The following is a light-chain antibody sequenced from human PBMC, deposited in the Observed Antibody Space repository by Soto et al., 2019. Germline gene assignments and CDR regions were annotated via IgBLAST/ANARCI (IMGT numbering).Light chain of an antibody. Sequence: EIQMTQSPPSLSASIGDRVTINCRASQNIGSFLNWYQQKPGEAPRLLFYSAFRIQSGVPSRFNASGSGTDFTLSISRLKTEDFSTYYGQQGSTTPITFGLGTRLEI. J-gene: IGKJ5*01. CDR3: QQGSTTPIT. V-gene: IGKV1-39*01. CDR2: SAF. CDR1: QNIGSF.